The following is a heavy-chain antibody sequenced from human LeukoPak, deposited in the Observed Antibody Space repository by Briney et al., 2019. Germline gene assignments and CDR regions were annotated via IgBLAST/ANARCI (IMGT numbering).Heavy chain of an antibody. CDR2: ISSNGGST. J-gene: IGHJ5*02. CDR1: GFTFSSYA. V-gene: IGHV3-64*01. D-gene: IGHD6-19*01. Sequence: QAGGSLRLSCAASGFTFSSYAMHWVRQAPGKGLEYVSAISSNGGSTYYANSVKGRFTISRDNSKNTLYLQMGSLRAEDMAVYYCARSSGTDSGWWYWFDPWGQGTLVTVSS. CDR3: ARSSGTDSGWWYWFDP.